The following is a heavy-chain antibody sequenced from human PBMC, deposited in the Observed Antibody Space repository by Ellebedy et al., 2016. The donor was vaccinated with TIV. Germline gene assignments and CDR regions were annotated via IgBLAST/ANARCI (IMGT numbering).Heavy chain of an antibody. CDR3: ASANEAGPIDY. CDR1: GFTFSDYY. V-gene: IGHV3-11*01. D-gene: IGHD1-1*01. CDR2: IGSSGTTI. Sequence: GESLKISCAASGFTFSDYYMSWIRQAAGKGLECVSYIGSSGTTIYYADSVKGRFTISRDNAKNSRSMQMDSLRAEDTAVYFCASANEAGPIDYWGQGALVTVSS. J-gene: IGHJ4*02.